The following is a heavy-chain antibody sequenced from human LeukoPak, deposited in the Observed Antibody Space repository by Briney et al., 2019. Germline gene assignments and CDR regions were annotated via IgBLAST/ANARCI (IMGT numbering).Heavy chain of an antibody. J-gene: IGHJ4*02. V-gene: IGHV4-59*01. CDR1: GGSIGSYY. D-gene: IGHD6-19*01. CDR3: ARKLAGIHFDQ. Sequence: PSETLSLTCAVSGGSIGSYYWNWIRQPPGKGLEWIGYIHYSGTSNYNPSLKSRVSISVDTSKNQFSLKMSSVTAADTAVYYCARKLAGIHFDQWGRGTLVTVSS. CDR2: IHYSGTS.